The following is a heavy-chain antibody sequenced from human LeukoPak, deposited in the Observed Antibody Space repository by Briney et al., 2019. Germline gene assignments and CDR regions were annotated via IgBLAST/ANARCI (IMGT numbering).Heavy chain of an antibody. J-gene: IGHJ6*02. Sequence: GGSLRLSCAASGFTFSSYAMSWVRQAPGKGLEWVSAISGSGGSTYYADSVKGRFTISRDNSKNTLYLQMSSLRAEDTAVYYCAKVDSGSYWAYGMDVWGQGTTVTVSS. CDR3: AKVDSGSYWAYGMDV. D-gene: IGHD1-26*01. CDR2: ISGSGGST. CDR1: GFTFSSYA. V-gene: IGHV3-23*01.